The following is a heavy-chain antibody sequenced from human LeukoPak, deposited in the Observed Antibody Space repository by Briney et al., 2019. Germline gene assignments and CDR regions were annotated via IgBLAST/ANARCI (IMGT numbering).Heavy chain of an antibody. CDR2: ISGGGRIT. D-gene: IGHD2-15*01. CDR1: GFTFSSYA. J-gene: IGHJ4*02. V-gene: IGHV3-23*01. CDR3: AKARGYCGDGSCYFFDY. Sequence: GGSLRLSCAASGFTFSSYAMTWVRQAPGEGPEWVSTISGGGRITYYADSVKGRLTISRDNSKNTLYLEMNSLRAEDTAAYYCAKARGYCGDGSCYFFDYWGQGTLVTVSS.